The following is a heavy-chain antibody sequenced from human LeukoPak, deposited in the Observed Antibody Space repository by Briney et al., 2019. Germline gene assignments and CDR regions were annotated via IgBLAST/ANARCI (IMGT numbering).Heavy chain of an antibody. D-gene: IGHD4-17*01. J-gene: IGHJ4*02. CDR1: GYTFTDYY. CDR2: VDPEDGET. CDR3: ARGTGLGGDYVSN. Sequence: ASVKVSCKVSGYTFTDYYMHWVQQAPGKGLEWMGLVDPEDGETIYAEKFQARVTMTRDTSTSTVYMELSSLRSEDTAVYYCARGTGLGGDYVSNWGQGTLVTVSS. V-gene: IGHV1-69-2*01.